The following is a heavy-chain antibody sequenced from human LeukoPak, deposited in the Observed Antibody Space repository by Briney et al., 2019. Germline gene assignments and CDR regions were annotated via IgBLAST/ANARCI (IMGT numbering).Heavy chain of an antibody. J-gene: IGHJ3*02. CDR2: ISGSGGST. V-gene: IGHV3-23*01. CDR1: GFTFSSYA. CDR3: AKDQRDSSSWPDDAFDI. D-gene: IGHD6-13*01. Sequence: GGSLRLSCAASGFTFSSYAMSWVRQAPGKGLEWVSAISGSGGSTYYADSVKGRFTTSRDNSKNTLYLQMNSLRAEDTAVYYCAKDQRDSSSWPDDAFDIWGQGTMVTVSS.